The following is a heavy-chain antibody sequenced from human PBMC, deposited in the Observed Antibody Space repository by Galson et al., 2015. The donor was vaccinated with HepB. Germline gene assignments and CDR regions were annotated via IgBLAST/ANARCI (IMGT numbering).Heavy chain of an antibody. Sequence: SLRLSCAASGFTVSSDHMSWVRQAPGKGLEWVSIIYNGGSAYYADSVEGRFTISRDNSKNTLYLQMNSLRAEDTAVYYCARGWELSFDYWGQGTLVTVSS. CDR1: GFTVSSDH. V-gene: IGHV3-53*01. CDR2: IYNGGSA. CDR3: ARGWELSFDY. D-gene: IGHD1-26*01. J-gene: IGHJ4*02.